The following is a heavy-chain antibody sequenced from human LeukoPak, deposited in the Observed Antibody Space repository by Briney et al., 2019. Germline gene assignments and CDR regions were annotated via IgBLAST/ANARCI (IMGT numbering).Heavy chain of an antibody. D-gene: IGHD3-10*01. Sequence: GGSLRLSCAASGFTFSNYELNWVRQAPGKGLEWVANIKQDGSEKYYVDSVKGRFTISRDNAKNSLYLQMNSLRAEDTAVYYCARDRITMVRGVIKARVGSFDYWGQGTLVTVSS. CDR1: GFTFSNYE. J-gene: IGHJ4*02. CDR2: IKQDGSEK. CDR3: ARDRITMVRGVIKARVGSFDY. V-gene: IGHV3-7*04.